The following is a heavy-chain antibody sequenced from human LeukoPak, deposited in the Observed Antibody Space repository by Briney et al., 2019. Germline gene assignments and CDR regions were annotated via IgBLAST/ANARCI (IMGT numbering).Heavy chain of an antibody. Sequence: PGGSLRLSCAASGFTFTSYSSTWVRQAPGKGLEWVSSISSDSTYIYYADSVKGRFTISRDNSKNMLYLQMNSLRPEDTAVYYCAKDPARNDWFPEDWGQGTLVTVSS. CDR3: AKDPARNDWFPED. V-gene: IGHV3-21*01. CDR1: GFTFTSYS. D-gene: IGHD3-9*01. J-gene: IGHJ4*02. CDR2: ISSDSTYI.